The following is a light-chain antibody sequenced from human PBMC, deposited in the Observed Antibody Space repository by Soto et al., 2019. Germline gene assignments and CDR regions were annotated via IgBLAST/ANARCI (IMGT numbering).Light chain of an antibody. CDR2: AAS. V-gene: IGKV1-39*01. CDR1: QSIISY. J-gene: IGKJ4*01. CDR3: QQTSSTPT. Sequence: DIQMTQSPSSLSASVGDRVTITCRASQSIISYLNWYQQKPGKAPKLLIYAASSLQTGVSSRFSGSGSGTDFTLTISNLQPEDFATYYCQQTSSTPTFGGGTKVDIK.